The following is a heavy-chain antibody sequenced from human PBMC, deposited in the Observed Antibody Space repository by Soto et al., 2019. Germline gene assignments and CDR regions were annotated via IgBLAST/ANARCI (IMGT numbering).Heavy chain of an antibody. Sequence: QVQLVESGGGVVQPGRSLRLSCAAYGFTFNSYAMHWVRQAPGKGLEWVAVISYDGSNKYYADSVKGRFTISRDNSKNTLYLQMNSLRAEDTAVYYCARPDSGGDALDIWGQGTMVTVSS. CDR1: GFTFNSYA. J-gene: IGHJ3*02. CDR2: ISYDGSNK. D-gene: IGHD2-21*01. CDR3: ARPDSGGDALDI. V-gene: IGHV3-30-3*01.